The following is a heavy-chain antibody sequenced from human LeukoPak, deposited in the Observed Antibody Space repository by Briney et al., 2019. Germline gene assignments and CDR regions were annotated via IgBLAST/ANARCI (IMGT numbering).Heavy chain of an antibody. CDR1: GYTFTSYY. J-gene: IGHJ4*02. CDR3: ARGGYSSGWYGTPPSDFVY. Sequence: ASVKVSCKASGYTFTSYYMHWVRQAPGQGLEWMGIINPSGGSTSYAQKFQGRVTMTRDTSTSTVYMELSSLRSEDTAVYYCARGGYSSGWYGTPPSDFVYWGQGTLVTVSS. D-gene: IGHD6-19*01. CDR2: INPSGGST. V-gene: IGHV1-46*01.